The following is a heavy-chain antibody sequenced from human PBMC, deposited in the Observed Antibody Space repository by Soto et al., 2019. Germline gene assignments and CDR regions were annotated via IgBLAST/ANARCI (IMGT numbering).Heavy chain of an antibody. V-gene: IGHV1-18*01. D-gene: IGHD1-26*01. Sequence: QVQLVQSGAEVKKPGASVKVSCKASGYSFTRYYINWVRQAPGQGLEWMGWISAYNGNTHYEEKLQGRVTLTTDTSTSKAYMALRSLRSDDTAVYFCARGGQWDFLSDYWGQGTLVTVSS. J-gene: IGHJ4*02. CDR2: ISAYNGNT. CDR3: ARGGQWDFLSDY. CDR1: GYSFTRYY.